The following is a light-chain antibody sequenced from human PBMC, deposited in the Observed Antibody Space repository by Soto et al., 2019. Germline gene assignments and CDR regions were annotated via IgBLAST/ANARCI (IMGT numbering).Light chain of an antibody. CDR3: QQRSIWPWT. J-gene: IGKJ1*01. CDR2: DTT. V-gene: IGKV3D-11*01. CDR1: QAIDSW. Sequence: TQSPSSVSASVGDRVTITCRASQAIDSWLAWYQQKPGQAPRLLIYDTTDRATGIPARFSGSGSGTDFTLTISSLEPEDFAVFYCQQRSIWPWTFGQGTKVDIK.